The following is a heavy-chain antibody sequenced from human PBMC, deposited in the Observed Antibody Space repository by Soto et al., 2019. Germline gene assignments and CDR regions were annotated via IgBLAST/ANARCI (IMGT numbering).Heavy chain of an antibody. Sequence: PSETLSLTCTVSGGSISSYYWSWIRQPPGKGLEWIGYIYYSGSTNYNPSLKSRVTISVDTSKNQFSLKLSSVTAADTAVYYCARNRYDIDYWGQGTLVTVSS. CDR2: IYYSGST. D-gene: IGHD5-12*01. CDR1: GGSISSYY. CDR3: ARNRYDIDY. J-gene: IGHJ4*02. V-gene: IGHV4-59*08.